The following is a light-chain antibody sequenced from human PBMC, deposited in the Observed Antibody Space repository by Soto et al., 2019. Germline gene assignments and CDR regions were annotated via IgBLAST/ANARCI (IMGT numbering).Light chain of an antibody. V-gene: IGLV2-23*02. CDR3: CSYAGSSTFLYV. Sequence: QSALTQPASVSGSPGQSITISCTGTSSDVGSYNLVSWYQQHPGKAPKLMIYEVTKRPSGVSNRFSGSKSGNTASLTISGPQAEDEADYYCCSYAGSSTFLYVFGTGTRSPS. CDR1: SSDVGSYNL. J-gene: IGLJ1*01. CDR2: EVT.